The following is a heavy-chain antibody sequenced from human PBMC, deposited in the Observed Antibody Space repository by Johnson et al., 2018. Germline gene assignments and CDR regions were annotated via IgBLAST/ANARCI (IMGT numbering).Heavy chain of an antibody. CDR3: ARASYVDLGAFDI. Sequence: VQLVQSGGGLIQPGGSLRLSCAVSGFTVSGNYVPWVRQAPGKGLEWRSILYNYGRPDYADTVKGRFTISRDNSKNMVYLQLDSLRTDESALYYRARASYVDLGAFDIWGQGTMLTVSS. D-gene: IGHD3-16*01. J-gene: IGHJ3*02. CDR2: LYNYGRP. V-gene: IGHV3-66*02. CDR1: GFTVSGNY.